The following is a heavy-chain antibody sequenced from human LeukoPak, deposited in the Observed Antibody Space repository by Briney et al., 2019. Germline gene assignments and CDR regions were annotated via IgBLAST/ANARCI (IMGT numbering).Heavy chain of an antibody. CDR3: ARGWRGIAAFYYYYYMDV. J-gene: IGHJ6*03. D-gene: IGHD3-3*01. V-gene: IGHV1-8*01. CDR1: GYTFTIYD. CDR2: INPNSGNT. Sequence: ASVKVSCTASGYTFTIYDINWVRQATGQGLEWMGWINPNSGNTGYAQKFQGRATMTRKTSISTAYMELSRLRSEDTAVYYFARGWRGIAAFYYYYYMDVWGKGTTVTVSS.